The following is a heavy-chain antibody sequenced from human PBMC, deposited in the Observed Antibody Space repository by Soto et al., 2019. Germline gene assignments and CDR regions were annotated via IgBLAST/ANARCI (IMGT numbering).Heavy chain of an antibody. V-gene: IGHV3-74*01. CDR3: ARGSWHKFYMDV. J-gene: IGHJ6*03. CDR2: IDGQGGTT. D-gene: IGHD6-13*01. Sequence: EVQLVESGGGLVQPGGPLRPSCAASGSPFRDYGRHWFRRTPGKGLVWFSRIDGQGGTTNYAGSVKGRLTISRDNAKNTVYLQMNSLRPEDTAVYYCARGSWHKFYMDVLGKGTTVTVSS. CDR1: GSPFRDYG.